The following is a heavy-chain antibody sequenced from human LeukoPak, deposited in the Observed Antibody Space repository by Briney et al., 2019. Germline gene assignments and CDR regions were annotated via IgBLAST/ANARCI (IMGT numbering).Heavy chain of an antibody. Sequence: SGTLSLTCAVSGGSISSSNWWSWVRQPPGKGLEWIGEIYHSGSTNYNPSLKSRVTISVDKSKNQFSLKLSSVTAADTAVYYCARVRGQWLVQYYFDYWGQGTLVIVSS. CDR1: GGSISSSNW. CDR3: ARVRGQWLVQYYFDY. J-gene: IGHJ4*02. V-gene: IGHV4-4*02. CDR2: IYHSGST. D-gene: IGHD6-19*01.